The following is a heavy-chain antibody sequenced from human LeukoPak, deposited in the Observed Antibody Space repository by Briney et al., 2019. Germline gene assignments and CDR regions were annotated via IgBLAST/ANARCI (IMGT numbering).Heavy chain of an antibody. J-gene: IGHJ4*02. CDR3: ARGEYCSSTSCYNGAGFDY. V-gene: IGHV3-48*04. CDR1: GFTFSRYS. CDR2: ISSSSSTI. Sequence: GGSLRLSCAASGFTFSRYSMNWVRQAPGKGLEWVSYISSSSSTIYYADSVKGRFTISRDNAKNSLYLQMNSLRAEDTAVYYCARGEYCSSTSCYNGAGFDYWGQGTLVSVSS. D-gene: IGHD2-2*02.